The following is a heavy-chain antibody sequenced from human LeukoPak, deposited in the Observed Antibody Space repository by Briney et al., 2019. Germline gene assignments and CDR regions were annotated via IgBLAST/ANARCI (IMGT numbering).Heavy chain of an antibody. CDR1: GGFISSYY. CDR3: ARTRTPYPWYFDL. Sequence: SETLSLTCTVSGGFISSYYWSWIRQPPGKGLEWIEYIYYSGSTNYNPSLKSRVTISVDTSKNQFSLKLSSVTAADTAVYSCARTRTPYPWYFDLWGRGTLVTVSS. V-gene: IGHV4-59*01. J-gene: IGHJ2*01. D-gene: IGHD2-2*01. CDR2: IYYSGST.